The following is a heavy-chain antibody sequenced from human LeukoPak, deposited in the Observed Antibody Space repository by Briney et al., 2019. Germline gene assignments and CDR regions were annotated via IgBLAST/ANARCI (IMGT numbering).Heavy chain of an antibody. CDR1: GFTFSDYA. CDR3: ARDYWRSIDH. D-gene: IGHD1-1*01. J-gene: IGHJ4*02. V-gene: IGHV3-7*01. CDR2: VNEDGSAK. Sequence: PGGSLRLSCAASGFTFSDYAMHRVRQAPGKGLEWVAIVNEDGSAKYYLDSVKGRFTISRDNARNSLYLEMNSLRAEDTAVYYCARDYWRSIDHWGQGTLVTVSS.